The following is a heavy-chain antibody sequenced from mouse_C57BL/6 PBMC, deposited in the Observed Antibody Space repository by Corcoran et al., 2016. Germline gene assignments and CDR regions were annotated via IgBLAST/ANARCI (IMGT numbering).Heavy chain of an antibody. Sequence: QVQLQQSGAELVKPGASVKISCKASGYAFSSYWMNWVKQRPGKGLEWIGQIYPGDGDTNYNGKFKGKATLTAYKSSSTDYMQLSSLTSEDSAVYFCARHYDYDVGYFDVWGTGTTVTVSS. CDR3: ARHYDYDVGYFDV. V-gene: IGHV1-80*01. J-gene: IGHJ1*03. CDR1: GYAFSSYW. D-gene: IGHD2-4*01. CDR2: IYPGDGDT.